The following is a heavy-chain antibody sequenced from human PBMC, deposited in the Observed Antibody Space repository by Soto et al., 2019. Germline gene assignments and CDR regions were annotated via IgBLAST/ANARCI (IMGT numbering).Heavy chain of an antibody. J-gene: IGHJ4*02. CDR2: ISGSGGST. Sequence: GGSLRLSCAASGFTFSSYAMGWVRQAPGKGLEWVSAISGSGGSTYYADSVKDRFTISRDNSKNTLYLQMNSLRAEDTAVYYCAKGFEGSPDYWGQGTLVTVSS. CDR1: GFTFSSYA. V-gene: IGHV3-23*01. CDR3: AKGFEGSPDY. D-gene: IGHD1-26*01.